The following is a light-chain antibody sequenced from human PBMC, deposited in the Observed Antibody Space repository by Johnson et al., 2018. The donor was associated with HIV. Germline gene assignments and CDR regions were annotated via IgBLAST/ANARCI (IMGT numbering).Light chain of an antibody. V-gene: IGLV1-51*01. CDR3: GRGDDSLGTYV. CDR1: SSNIGNNY. J-gene: IGLJ1*01. Sequence: QSVLTQPPSVSAAPGQKVTISCSGSSSNIGNNYVSWYQQLPGTAPKLLIYDNTKRPSGIPDRFSGSKSGTSATLGITGLQTGDEADDSCGRGDDSLGTYVFGTGTKVTVL. CDR2: DNT.